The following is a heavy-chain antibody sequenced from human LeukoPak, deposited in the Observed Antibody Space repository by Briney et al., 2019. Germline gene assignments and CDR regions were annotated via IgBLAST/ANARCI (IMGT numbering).Heavy chain of an antibody. V-gene: IGHV3-33*01. D-gene: IGHD5-18*01. Sequence: GGSLRLSCAASGFTFSSYGMHWVRQAPGKGLEWVAVIWYDGNNRNYADSVKGRFTIPRDNSKNTLYLQMSSLRAEDTAVYYCARPPTAMVTVGIDYWGQGTLVTVSS. CDR1: GFTFSSYG. CDR3: ARPPTAMVTVGIDY. J-gene: IGHJ4*02. CDR2: IWYDGNNR.